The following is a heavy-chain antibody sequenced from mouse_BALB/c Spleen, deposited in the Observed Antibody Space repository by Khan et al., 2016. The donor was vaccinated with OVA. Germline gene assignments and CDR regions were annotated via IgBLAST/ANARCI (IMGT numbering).Heavy chain of an antibody. D-gene: IGHD1-2*01. V-gene: IGHV2-6-7*01. CDR3: ARELRLGGFAY. J-gene: IGHJ3*01. CDR2: IWGDGST. CDR1: GFPLTDYG. Sequence: VQLQESGPGLVAPSQSLSITCTVSGFPLTDYGINWIRQPPGKGLEWLGMIWGDGSTDYNSALKSRLSISKDNSKSQVFLKMNSRQTEDTARFYCARELRLGGFAYWGQGTLVTVSA.